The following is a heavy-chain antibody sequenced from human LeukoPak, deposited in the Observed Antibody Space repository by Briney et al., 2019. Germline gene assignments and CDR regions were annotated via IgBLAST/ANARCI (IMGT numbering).Heavy chain of an antibody. CDR1: GYTFTGYY. CDR3: ARESIAAADAHFDY. V-gene: IGHV1-2*02. Sequence: ASVKVSCKASGYTFTGYYMHRVRQAPGQGLEWMGWINPNSGGTNYAQKFQGRVTMTRDTSISTAYMELSRLRSDDTAVYYCARESIAAADAHFDYWGQGTLVTVSS. CDR2: INPNSGGT. J-gene: IGHJ4*02. D-gene: IGHD6-13*01.